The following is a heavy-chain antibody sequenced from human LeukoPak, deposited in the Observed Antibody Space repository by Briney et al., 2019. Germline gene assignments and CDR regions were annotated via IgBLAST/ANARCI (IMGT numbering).Heavy chain of an antibody. CDR3: ARVEYISGYSHVY. D-gene: IGHD3-22*01. V-gene: IGHV1-18*01. CDR1: GYTFTSYG. J-gene: IGHJ4*02. CDR2: TSSFSDNT. Sequence: ASVRVSCKTSGYTFTSYGISWVRQAPGQGLEWMGWTSSFSDNTKYAEKFQGRVTMTTEISTSTAYMELSSLRSEDTAVYYCARVEYISGYSHVYWGQGTLVTVSS.